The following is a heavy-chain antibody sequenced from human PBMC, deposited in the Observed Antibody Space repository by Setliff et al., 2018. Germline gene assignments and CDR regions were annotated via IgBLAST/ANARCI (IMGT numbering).Heavy chain of an antibody. CDR3: ARHFPWGYFDWLSYHDAFGI. CDR1: GDPMSSRRYY. D-gene: IGHD3-9*01. Sequence: PSETLSLTCTASGDPMSSRRYYWAWIRQPAGKGLEWIGQIYTSWSTYYNPSLKSRVTISVDTSKNQFSLKLSSVTAADTAVYYCARHFPWGYFDWLSYHDAFGIWGQGTVVTVSS. CDR2: IYTSWST. V-gene: IGHV4-61*09. J-gene: IGHJ3*02.